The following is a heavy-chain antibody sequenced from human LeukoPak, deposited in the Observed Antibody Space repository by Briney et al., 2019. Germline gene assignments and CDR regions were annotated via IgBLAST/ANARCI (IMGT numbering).Heavy chain of an antibody. J-gene: IGHJ5*02. CDR2: INTNTGNP. D-gene: IGHD3-3*01. V-gene: IGHV7-4-1*02. Sequence: GASVKVSCKASGYTFTSYAMNWVRQAPGQGLEWMGWINTNTGNPTYAQGFTGRFVFSLDTSVSTAYLQISSLKAEDTAVYYCARDPAIFGVVILGQFDPWGQGTLVTVSS. CDR3: ARDPAIFGVVILGQFDP. CDR1: GYTFTSYA.